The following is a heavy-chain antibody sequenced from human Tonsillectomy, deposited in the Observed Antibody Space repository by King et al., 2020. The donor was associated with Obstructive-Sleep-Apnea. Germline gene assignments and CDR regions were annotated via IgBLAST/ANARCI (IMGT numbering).Heavy chain of an antibody. V-gene: IGHV3-30*18. Sequence: VQLVESGGGVVQPGRSLRLSCAASGFTFNSYGMHWVRQAPGKGLEWLAVISYDGSNKNYADSVKGRFTISRDNSKNTLYLKMNSLRAEDTAMYYCAKYEASISAVSTDPIAWGQGTLVTVSS. CDR3: AKYEASISAVSTDPIA. CDR2: ISYDGSNK. CDR1: GFTFNSYG. J-gene: IGHJ5*02. D-gene: IGHD6-6*01.